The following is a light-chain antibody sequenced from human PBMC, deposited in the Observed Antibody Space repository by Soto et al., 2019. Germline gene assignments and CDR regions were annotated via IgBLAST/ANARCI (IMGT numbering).Light chain of an antibody. Sequence: QSALTQPASVSGSPGQSITISCTGTNSDVGGYDRVSWYQHHPGKAPKLLIFEVYNRPSGISDRFSGSKSGDTASLAISGLQSEDEADYYCAAWDDRLSDLLFGGGTKLTVL. CDR1: NSDVGGYDR. V-gene: IGLV2-14*01. CDR2: EVY. CDR3: AAWDDRLSDLL. J-gene: IGLJ2*01.